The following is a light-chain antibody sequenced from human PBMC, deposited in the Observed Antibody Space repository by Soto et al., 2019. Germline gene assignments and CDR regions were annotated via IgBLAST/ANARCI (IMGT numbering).Light chain of an antibody. CDR1: QSVSSSY. V-gene: IGKV3-20*01. CDR3: QQYHIWPSWT. CDR2: GAS. Sequence: EIVLTQSPGTLSLSPGERATLSCRASQSVSSSYLAWYQQKRGQPPRLLIYGASSRATGTPGRFSGSGSGTDFTLTISSLQSEDFAVYFCQQYHIWPSWTFGQGTKVDI. J-gene: IGKJ1*01.